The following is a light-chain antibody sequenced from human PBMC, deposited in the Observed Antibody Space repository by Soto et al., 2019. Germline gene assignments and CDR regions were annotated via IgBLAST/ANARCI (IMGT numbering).Light chain of an antibody. CDR3: QQYYTSPFT. J-gene: IGKJ3*01. V-gene: IGKV4-1*01. CDR1: QSVLYSSINKHP. CDR2: WAS. Sequence: DIVMTQSPDSLAVSLGERATINCKSSQSVLYSSINKHPLAWYQQKPGQPPKLLIYWASTRESGVPDRFSGSASGTDFTLTISSLQAEDVAVYYCQQYYTSPFTFGPGTKVDIK.